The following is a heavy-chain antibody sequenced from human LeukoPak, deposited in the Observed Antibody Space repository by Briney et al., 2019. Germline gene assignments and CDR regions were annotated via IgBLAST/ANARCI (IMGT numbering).Heavy chain of an antibody. J-gene: IGHJ4*02. Sequence: PGRSLRLSCAASEFTFSSYTMHWVRQAPGKGLEWVALISYDGSNKYYADSVKGRFTISRDNAKNSLNLQMNSLRAEDTAVYYCARDSGYSGYSDYWGQGTLVTVSS. CDR2: ISYDGSNK. V-gene: IGHV3-30-3*01. D-gene: IGHD5-12*01. CDR1: EFTFSSYT. CDR3: ARDSGYSGYSDY.